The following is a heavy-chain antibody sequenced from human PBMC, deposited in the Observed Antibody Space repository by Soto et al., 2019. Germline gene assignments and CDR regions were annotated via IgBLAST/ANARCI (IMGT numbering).Heavy chain of an antibody. D-gene: IGHD3-16*01. Sequence: SETLSLTCAIYGASLGGFHWTWLRQAPGKGLEWIGELIHGGSTNYNPSLKSRVSFSLDTSKNQFSLHLMSVTAADTAVYYCGRSPLGYDYVRQTWREVGDSFDIWGRGTMVTVSS. J-gene: IGHJ3*02. CDR1: GASLGGFH. V-gene: IGHV4-34*12. CDR2: LIHGGST. CDR3: GRSPLGYDYVRQTWREVGDSFDI.